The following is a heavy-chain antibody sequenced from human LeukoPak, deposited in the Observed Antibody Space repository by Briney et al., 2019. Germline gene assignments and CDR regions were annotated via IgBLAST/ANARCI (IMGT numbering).Heavy chain of an antibody. J-gene: IGHJ4*02. D-gene: IGHD6-13*01. CDR2: FDPEDGET. V-gene: IGHV1-24*01. CDR1: GYTLTELS. Sequence: ASVKVSCKVSGYTLTELSMHWVRQAPGKGLEWMGGFDPEDGETIYAQKFQGRATMTTDTSTSTAYMELRSLRSDDTAVYYCARDERAAAGGNEYYFDYWGQGTLVTVSS. CDR3: ARDERAAAGGNEYYFDY.